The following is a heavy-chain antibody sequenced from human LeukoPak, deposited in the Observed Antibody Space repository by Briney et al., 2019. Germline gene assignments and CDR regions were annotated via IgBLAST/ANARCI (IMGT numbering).Heavy chain of an antibody. J-gene: IGHJ6*03. V-gene: IGHV3-48*01. CDR2: ISGSIAAI. D-gene: IGHD6-13*01. CDR1: GFSFSNA. CDR3: ARDPSRGYNHYSYMDV. Sequence: GGSLRLSCAASGFSFSNAMNWVRQAPGKGLEWVSYISGSIAAIYYADSVEGRFTISRDKAKNSLYLQMNSLRAEDTAVYYCARDPSRGYNHYSYMDVWGKATTVTVSS.